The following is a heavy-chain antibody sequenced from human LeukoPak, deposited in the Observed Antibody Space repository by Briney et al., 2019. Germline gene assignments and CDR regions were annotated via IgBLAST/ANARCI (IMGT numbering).Heavy chain of an antibody. J-gene: IGHJ5*02. CDR2: IYHSGST. D-gene: IGHD6-13*01. CDR1: GASISGGGYS. CDR3: AKTSIAAAVQWFDP. V-gene: IGHV4-30-2*01. Sequence: SQTLSLTCAVSGASISGGGYSWSWIRQPPGRGLEWFGYIYHSGSTYYNPSLKSRVTISVDRSKNQFSLKLSSVTAADTAVYYCAKTSIAAAVQWFDPWGQGTLVTVSS.